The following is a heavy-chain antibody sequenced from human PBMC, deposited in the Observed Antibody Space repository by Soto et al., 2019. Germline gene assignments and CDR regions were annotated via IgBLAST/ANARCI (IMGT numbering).Heavy chain of an antibody. CDR3: AKVVDPGYYVKGAMDV. J-gene: IGHJ6*02. CDR2: ISGSGRNT. CDR1: GLTFSSYT. D-gene: IGHD3-10*02. V-gene: IGHV3-23*01. Sequence: EVQLLESGGGLVQPGGSLRLSCAASGLTFSSYTMNWVRQAPGKGLEWVSAISGSGRNTYYADSVKGRFTISRDNSKSTLYLQMNSLRAEDTAVYYCAKVVDPGYYVKGAMDVWGRGTTVTVSS.